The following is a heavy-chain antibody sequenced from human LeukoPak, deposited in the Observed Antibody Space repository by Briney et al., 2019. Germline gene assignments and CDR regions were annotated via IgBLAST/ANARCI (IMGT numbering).Heavy chain of an antibody. CDR2: INPNSGGT. V-gene: IGHV1-2*02. CDR3: ARDGIYSRSFDAFDI. CDR1: GYTFTTYG. J-gene: IGHJ3*02. D-gene: IGHD6-13*01. Sequence: ASVKVSCKASGYTFTTYGIGWVRQAPGQGLEWMGWINPNSGGTDYAQKFQGRVTMTRDTSISTAYMELSSLRSDDTAMYYCARDGIYSRSFDAFDIWGQGTMVTVSS.